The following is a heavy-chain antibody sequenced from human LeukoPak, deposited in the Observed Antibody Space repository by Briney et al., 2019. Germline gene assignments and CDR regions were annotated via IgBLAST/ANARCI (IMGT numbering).Heavy chain of an antibody. Sequence: GGSLRLSCAASGFTFSSYAMSWVRQAPGKGLEWVSAISGSGGSTYYADSVKGRFTISRDNSKNTLYLQMNSLRAEDTAVYYCARDLPIKQQLVPPRGAKSDYWGQGTLVTVSS. J-gene: IGHJ4*02. CDR3: ARDLPIKQQLVPPRGAKSDY. V-gene: IGHV3-23*01. CDR2: ISGSGGST. CDR1: GFTFSSYA. D-gene: IGHD6-13*01.